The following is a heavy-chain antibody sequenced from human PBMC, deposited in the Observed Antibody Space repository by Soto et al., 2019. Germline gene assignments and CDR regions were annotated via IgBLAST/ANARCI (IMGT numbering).Heavy chain of an antibody. D-gene: IGHD1-1*01. CDR3: VKHWSSSGNNWFDP. Sequence: SETLSLTCTVSGGSIRSTTYYWAWIRQSPGKGLEWIGSIYYSGTTYYHPSLKSRVTMSVDTPKNQVSLKLSSVTAADTAVYYCVKHWSSSGNNWFDPWGQGTQVTVSS. J-gene: IGHJ5*02. V-gene: IGHV4-39*01. CDR2: IYYSGTT. CDR1: GGSIRSTTYY.